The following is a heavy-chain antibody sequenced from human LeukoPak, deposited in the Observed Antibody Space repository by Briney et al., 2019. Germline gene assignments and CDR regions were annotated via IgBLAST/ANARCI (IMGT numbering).Heavy chain of an antibody. D-gene: IGHD3-22*01. CDR1: GGTFSRHA. V-gene: IGHV1-69*05. CDR3: ATPYYDSSGYHALDY. J-gene: IGHJ4*02. Sequence: SVKVSCKASGGTFSRHAISWVRQAPRQGLEWMGGIIPMFGTANYAQKFQGRVTITTDESTSTGYMELSSLRSEDTAVYYCATPYYDSSGYHALDYWGQGTLVTVSS. CDR2: IIPMFGTA.